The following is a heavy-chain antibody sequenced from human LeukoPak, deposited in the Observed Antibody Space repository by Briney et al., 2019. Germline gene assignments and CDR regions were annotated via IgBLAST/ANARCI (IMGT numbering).Heavy chain of an antibody. Sequence: SETLSLTCTVSGDSINTKSYYWGWIRPPPGKGLEWIGSIYYSGNTYYNPSLKSRVTLSIDTSKNQFSLRLSSVTAADTAVYYCARHSYGTLDYWGQGTLVTVSS. D-gene: IGHD5-18*01. J-gene: IGHJ4*02. V-gene: IGHV4-39*01. CDR1: GDSINTKSYY. CDR3: ARHSYGTLDY. CDR2: IYYSGNT.